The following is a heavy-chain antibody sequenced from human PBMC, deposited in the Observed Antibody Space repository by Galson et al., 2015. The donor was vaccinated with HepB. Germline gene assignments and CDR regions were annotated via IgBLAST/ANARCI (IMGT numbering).Heavy chain of an antibody. D-gene: IGHD3-9*01. CDR3: ARDQPYYDILTGGYYYGMDV. J-gene: IGHJ6*02. Sequence: SLRLSCAASGFTFSSYAMHWVRQAPGKGLEWVAVISYDGSNKYYADSVKGRFTISRDNSKNTLYLQMNSLRAEDTAVYYCARDQPYYDILTGGYYYGMDVWGQGTTVTVSS. CDR2: ISYDGSNK. CDR1: GFTFSSYA. V-gene: IGHV3-30*04.